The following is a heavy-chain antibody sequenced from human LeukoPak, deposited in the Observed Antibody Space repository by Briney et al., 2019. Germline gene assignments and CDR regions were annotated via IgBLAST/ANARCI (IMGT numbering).Heavy chain of an antibody. D-gene: IGHD4-23*01. CDR1: GYTFTDYY. V-gene: IGHV1-2*02. Sequence: GASVKVSCKASGYTFTDYYMHWVRQAPGQGLEWMGWINPNTGGTNYAQKFQGRVSMTRDTFISTAYMELSSLRSDDTAVYYCARDYGGNSGGDYWGQGTLVTVSS. J-gene: IGHJ4*02. CDR2: INPNTGGT. CDR3: ARDYGGNSGGDY.